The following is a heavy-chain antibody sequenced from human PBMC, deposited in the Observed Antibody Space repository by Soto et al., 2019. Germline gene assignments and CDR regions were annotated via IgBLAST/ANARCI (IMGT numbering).Heavy chain of an antibody. D-gene: IGHD5-18*01. J-gene: IGHJ3*02. CDR1: GGTFSSYA. Sequence: GPPVKVSCKASGGTFSSYAISWVRQAPGQGLEWMGGIIPIFGTANYAQKFQGRVTITADESTSTAYMELSSLRSEDTAVYYCARKYSYGYDSAFDIWGQGTMVTVSS. V-gene: IGHV1-69*13. CDR2: IIPIFGTA. CDR3: ARKYSYGYDSAFDI.